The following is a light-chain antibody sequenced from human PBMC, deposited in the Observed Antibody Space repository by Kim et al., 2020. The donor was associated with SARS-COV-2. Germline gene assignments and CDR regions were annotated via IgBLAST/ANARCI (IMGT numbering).Light chain of an antibody. CDR1: QSVLYSSNSKNY. CDR3: QQYYGSPPYT. CDR2: WAS. Sequence: ATINCKSSQSVLYSSNSKNYLAWYQQKPGQSPKLLIYWASTREPGVPDRFSGSGSGTDFTLTISSLQAEDGAVYYCQQYYGSPPYTFGQGTKLEI. J-gene: IGKJ2*01. V-gene: IGKV4-1*01.